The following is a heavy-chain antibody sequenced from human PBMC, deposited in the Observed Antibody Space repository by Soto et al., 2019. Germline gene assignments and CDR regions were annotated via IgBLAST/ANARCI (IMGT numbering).Heavy chain of an antibody. V-gene: IGHV4-31*03. J-gene: IGHJ3*02. Sequence: TSETLSLTCTVSGGSISSGGYYWSWIRQHPGKGLEWIGYIYYSGSTYYNPSLKSRVTISVDTSKNQFSLKLSSVTAADTAVYYCARDEFRGGAFDIWGQGTMVIVS. CDR2: IYYSGST. D-gene: IGHD3-16*01. CDR3: ARDEFRGGAFDI. CDR1: GGSISSGGYY.